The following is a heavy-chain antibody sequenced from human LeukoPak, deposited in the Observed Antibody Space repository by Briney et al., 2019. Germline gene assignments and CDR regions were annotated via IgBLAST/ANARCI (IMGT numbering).Heavy chain of an antibody. J-gene: IGHJ5*02. D-gene: IGHD4-23*01. CDR3: ARRDEELLFDP. CDR2: INHSGST. CDR1: GFTFSSYG. V-gene: IGHV4-34*01. Sequence: GSLRLSCAASGFTFSSYGMSWVRQAPGKGLEWIGEINHSGSTNYNPSLKSRVTISVDTSKNQFSLKLSSVTAADTAVYYCARRDEELLFDPWGQGTLVTVSS.